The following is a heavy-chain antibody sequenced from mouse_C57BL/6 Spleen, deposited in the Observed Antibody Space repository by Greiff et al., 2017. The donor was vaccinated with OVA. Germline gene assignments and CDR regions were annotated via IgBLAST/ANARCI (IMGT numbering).Heavy chain of an antibody. V-gene: IGHV1-82*01. CDR3: ARGPPYYGSSSYYFDY. CDR1: GYAFSSSW. Sequence: VQRVESGPELVKPGASVKISCKASGYAFSSSWMNWVKQRPGKGLEWIGRIYPGAGDTNYNGKFKGKATLTADKSSSTAYMQLSSLTSEDSAVYVCARGPPYYGSSSYYFDYWGQGTTLTVSS. CDR2: IYPGAGDT. J-gene: IGHJ2*01. D-gene: IGHD1-1*01.